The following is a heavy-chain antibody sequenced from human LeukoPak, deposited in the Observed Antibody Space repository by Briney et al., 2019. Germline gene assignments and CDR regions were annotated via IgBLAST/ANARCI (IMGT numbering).Heavy chain of an antibody. D-gene: IGHD5-24*01. J-gene: IGHJ4*02. Sequence: GQSLRLSCATSGFGFTDYPMTWVRQAPGKGLEWISKFRTSAEGGKYANYADSMKGRVTISRDHGKNTLYLHMKSLRDDDTAVYYCATDQRDAFDYWGQGILVTVSS. CDR3: ATDQRDAFDY. CDR2: FRTSAEGGKYA. V-gene: IGHV3-11*03. CDR1: GFGFTDYP.